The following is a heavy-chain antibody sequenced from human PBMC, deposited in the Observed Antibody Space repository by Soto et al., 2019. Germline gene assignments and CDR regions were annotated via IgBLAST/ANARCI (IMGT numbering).Heavy chain of an antibody. V-gene: IGHV1-69*02. J-gene: IGHJ4*02. D-gene: IGHD2-21*01. CDR3: AFDSCGGDPRSVLDF. CDR2: ITPILAIA. CDR1: GGTFSSYS. Sequence: SVKVSCKASGGTFSSYSISWVRQAPGQGLEWMGRITPILAIANYAQKFQGRVTITADKSTSTAYMELSSLRSEDTAVYYCAFDSCGGDPRSVLDFCGQGSQVIGSS.